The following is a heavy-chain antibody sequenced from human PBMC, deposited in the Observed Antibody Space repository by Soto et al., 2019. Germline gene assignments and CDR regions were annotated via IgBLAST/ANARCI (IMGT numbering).Heavy chain of an antibody. V-gene: IGHV4-30-4*01. CDR3: ARVPILTGYPYYFDY. J-gene: IGHJ4*02. D-gene: IGHD3-9*01. CDR2: IYYSGST. CDR1: GGSISSGDYY. Sequence: QVQLQESGPGLVKPSQTLSLTCTVSGGSISSGDYYWSWIRQPPGKGLEWIGYIYYSGSTYYNPSLKSRVTISVDTSKNQFSLKLSSVTAADTAVYYCARVPILTGYPYYFDYWGQGTLVTVSS.